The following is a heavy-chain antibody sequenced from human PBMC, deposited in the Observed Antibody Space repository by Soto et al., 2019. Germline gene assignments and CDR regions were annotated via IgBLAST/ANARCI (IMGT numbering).Heavy chain of an antibody. J-gene: IGHJ4*02. CDR2: IYYSGST. CDR1: GVSISSGGYY. V-gene: IGHV4-61*08. D-gene: IGHD2-15*01. CDR3: ARDLGTLNGGWFYFDY. Sequence: PSETLSLTCTVSGVSISSGGYYWSWIRQHPGKGLEWIGFIYYSGSTNYNPSLKSRVTISEDTSKNQFSLKLSSVTAADTAVYYCARDLGTLNGGWFYFDYWGQGTLVTVSS.